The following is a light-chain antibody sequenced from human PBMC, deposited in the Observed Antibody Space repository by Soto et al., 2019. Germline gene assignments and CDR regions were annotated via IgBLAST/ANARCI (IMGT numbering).Light chain of an antibody. J-gene: IGLJ1*01. CDR3: CSNAGSHYYV. V-gene: IGLV2-8*01. CDR1: SSDVGGYNY. Sequence: QSVLTQPPSASGSPGQSVTISCTGTSSDVGGYNYVSWYQQHPGKASKLLIYEVTKRPSGVPDRFSGSKSDNTASLTVSGLQADDEAEYYCCSNAGSHYYVFGTGTKVTVL. CDR2: EVT.